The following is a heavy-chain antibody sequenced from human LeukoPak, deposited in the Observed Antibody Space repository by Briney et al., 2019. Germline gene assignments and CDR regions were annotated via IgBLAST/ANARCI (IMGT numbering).Heavy chain of an antibody. Sequence: GASVKVSCKVSGYTFTDYYMHWVQQAPGKGLEGMGLVDPEDGETIYAEKFQGRVTVTADTSTDTAYMEVSSLRSEDTAVYYCATLVVVPAANWFDPWGQGTLVTVSS. CDR3: ATLVVVPAANWFDP. CDR1: GYTFTDYY. CDR2: VDPEDGET. J-gene: IGHJ5*02. D-gene: IGHD2-2*01. V-gene: IGHV1-69-2*01.